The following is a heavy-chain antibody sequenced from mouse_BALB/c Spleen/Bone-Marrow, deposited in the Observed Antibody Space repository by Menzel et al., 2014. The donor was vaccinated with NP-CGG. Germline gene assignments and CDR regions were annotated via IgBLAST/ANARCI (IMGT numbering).Heavy chain of an antibody. V-gene: IGHV1-9*01. CDR1: GYTFSSYW. D-gene: IGHD1-2*01. CDR3: ARRGHGFAWFAY. CDR2: ILPGSGST. J-gene: IGHJ3*01. Sequence: QVQLKESGTELMKPGASVKISCKATGYTFSSYWIEWVNQRPGHGLEWIGEILPGSGSTNYNEKFKGKTTFTADTSSNTAYMQLSSLTSEDSAVYYCARRGHGFAWFAYWGQGTLVTVSA.